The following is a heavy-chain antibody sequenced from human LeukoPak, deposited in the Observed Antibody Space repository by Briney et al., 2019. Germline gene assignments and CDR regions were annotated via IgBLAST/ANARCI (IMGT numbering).Heavy chain of an antibody. Sequence: GASVKVSCKVSGYTLTELSMHWVRQAPGKGLEWMGGFDPEDGETIYAQKFQGRVTMTEDTSTDTAYMELSSLRSEDTAVYYCATIYCSSTSCYRYYYYGMDVWGQGTTDTVSS. CDR3: ATIYCSSTSCYRYYYYGMDV. CDR2: FDPEDGET. D-gene: IGHD2-2*01. CDR1: GYTLTELS. V-gene: IGHV1-24*01. J-gene: IGHJ6*02.